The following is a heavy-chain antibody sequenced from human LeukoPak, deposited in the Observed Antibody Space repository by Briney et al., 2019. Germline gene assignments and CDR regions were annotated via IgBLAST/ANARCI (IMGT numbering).Heavy chain of an antibody. CDR2: IWYDGSNK. V-gene: IGHV3-33*06. CDR3: AKDLVGGYDSGLRYYYYYYGMDV. J-gene: IGHJ6*02. CDR1: GFTFSTYG. D-gene: IGHD5-12*01. Sequence: GRSLRLSCAASGFTFSTYGMHWVRQAPGKGLEWVAVIWYDGSNKYYADSVKGRFTISRDNSKNTLYLQMNSLRAEDTAVYYCAKDLVGGYDSGLRYYYYYYGMDVWGQGTTVTVSS.